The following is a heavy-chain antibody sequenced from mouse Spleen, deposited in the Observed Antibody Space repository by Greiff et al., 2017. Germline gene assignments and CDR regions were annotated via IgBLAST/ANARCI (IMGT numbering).Heavy chain of an antibody. CDR2: INPNNGGT. D-gene: IGHD2-3*01. J-gene: IGHJ2*01. CDR1: GYTFTDYN. Sequence: VQLQQSGPELVKPGASVKIPCKASGYTFTDYNMDWVKQSHGKSLEWIGDINPNNGGTIYNQKFKGKATLTVDKSSSTAYLQLSSLTSEDTAVYYCARGLLLSDYWGQGTTLTVSS. CDR3: ARGLLLSDY. V-gene: IGHV1-18*01.